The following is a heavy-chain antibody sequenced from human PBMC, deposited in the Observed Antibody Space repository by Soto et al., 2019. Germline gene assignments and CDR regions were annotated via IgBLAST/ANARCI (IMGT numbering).Heavy chain of an antibody. V-gene: IGHV4-31*03. CDR1: GGSISSGGYY. J-gene: IGHJ5*02. CDR3: ARELNFMGEYSSSSDSGWFDP. D-gene: IGHD6-6*01. CDR2: IYYSGST. Sequence: PSETLSLTCTVSGGSISSGGYYWSWIRQHPGKGLEWIGYIYYSGSTYYNPSLKSRVTISVDTSKNQFSLKLSSVTAADTAVYYCARELNFMGEYSSSSDSGWFDPWGQGTLVTVSS.